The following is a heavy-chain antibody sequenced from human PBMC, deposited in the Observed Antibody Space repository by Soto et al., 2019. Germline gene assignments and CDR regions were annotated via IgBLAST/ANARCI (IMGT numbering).Heavy chain of an antibody. Sequence: QIQLVQYGAEVRKPGASVTVSCTASGYTFTPYALHWVRQAPRQRPEWIGLINVDNGNTKYSQTFKGRVTITSDTCERTAYVGMSGLTYGDTGVDLCARDGRYRYGSYSHSGREVWGQGTTVIGSS. J-gene: IGHJ6*01. CDR1: GYTFTPYA. CDR3: ARDGRYRYGSYSHSGREV. V-gene: IGHV1-3*01. CDR2: INVDNGNT. D-gene: IGHD3-16*02.